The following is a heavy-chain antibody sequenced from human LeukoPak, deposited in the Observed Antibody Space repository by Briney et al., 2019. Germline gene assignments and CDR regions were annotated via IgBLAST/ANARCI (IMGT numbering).Heavy chain of an antibody. J-gene: IGHJ4*02. Sequence: PGGSLRLSCAACGFTFSDYYMRWMRQAAGKGREGVSLISSRSTYTNYADSGKGRFTISRDNAKNSVYLQMNSLRDEDTAVYYCARDDSGDLPLDYWGQGTLVTVSS. CDR1: GFTFSDYY. D-gene: IGHD4-17*01. CDR2: ISSRSTYT. V-gene: IGHV3-11*06. CDR3: ARDDSGDLPLDY.